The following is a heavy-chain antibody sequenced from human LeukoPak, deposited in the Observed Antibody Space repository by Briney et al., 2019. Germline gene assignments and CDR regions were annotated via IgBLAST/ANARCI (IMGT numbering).Heavy chain of an antibody. CDR2: IYSGGST. V-gene: IGHV3-53*01. CDR1: GFTVSSNY. CDR3: ARDARQQLVERFDY. J-gene: IGHJ4*02. Sequence: GGSLRLSCAASGFTVSSNYMSWVRQAPGKGLEWVSVIYSGGSTYYADSVKGRFTISRDNSKNTLYLQMNSLRAEDTAVYYCARDARQQLVERFDYWGQGTLVTVSS. D-gene: IGHD6-13*01.